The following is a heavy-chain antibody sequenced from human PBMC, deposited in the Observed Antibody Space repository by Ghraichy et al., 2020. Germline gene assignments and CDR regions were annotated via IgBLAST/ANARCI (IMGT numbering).Heavy chain of an antibody. V-gene: IGHV3-7*01. CDR2: VKEHGSLK. J-gene: IGHJ4*02. CDR3: ATGRGDY. Sequence: GGSLRLSCAASGFTFSAQWMSWVRQAPGKGLEWVAIVKEHGSLKYYVDSVKGRFAISRDDATSSLYLQMNSLRAEDTAMYCCATGRGDYWGQGTLVIVSS. D-gene: IGHD3-10*01. CDR1: GFTFSAQW.